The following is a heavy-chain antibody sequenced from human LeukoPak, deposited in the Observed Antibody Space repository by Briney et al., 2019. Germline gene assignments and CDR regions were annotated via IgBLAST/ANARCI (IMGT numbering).Heavy chain of an antibody. V-gene: IGHV3-53*01. Sequence: PGGSLRLSCAASGFTVSSNYMTWVRQAPGKGLEWVSVIYSGGSIYYADSVKGRFTISRDNSKNTLYLQMNSLRADDTAVYYCARGGSIAARTFDFWGQGTLVTVSS. D-gene: IGHD6-6*01. CDR1: GFTVSSNY. CDR3: ARGGSIAARTFDF. CDR2: IYSGGSI. J-gene: IGHJ4*02.